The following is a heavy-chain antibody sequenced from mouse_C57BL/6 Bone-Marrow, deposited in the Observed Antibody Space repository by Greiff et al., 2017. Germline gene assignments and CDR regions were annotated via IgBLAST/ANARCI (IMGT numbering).Heavy chain of an antibody. D-gene: IGHD2-3*01. V-gene: IGHV1-61*01. Sequence: VQLQQPGAALVRPGSSVKLSCKASGYTFTSYWMDWVKQRPGQGLEWIGNIYPSDSETHYNQKFKDKATLTVDKSSSTAYMQLSSLTSEDSAVYYCARWGGYYGYWGQGTTLTVSS. CDR1: GYTFTSYW. J-gene: IGHJ2*01. CDR2: IYPSDSET. CDR3: ARWGGYYGY.